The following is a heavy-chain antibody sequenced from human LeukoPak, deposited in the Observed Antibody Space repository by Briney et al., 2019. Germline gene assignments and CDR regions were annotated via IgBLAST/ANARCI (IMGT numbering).Heavy chain of an antibody. CDR2: ISSSSSYI. Sequence: GGSLRPSCAASGFTFSSNALSWVRQAPGKGLEWVSSISSSSSYIYYADSVKGRFTISRDNAKNSLYLQMNSLRAEDTAVYYCARGWPPFWGQGTMVTVSS. V-gene: IGHV3-21*01. CDR3: ARGWPPF. D-gene: IGHD2-15*01. J-gene: IGHJ3*01. CDR1: GFTFSSNA.